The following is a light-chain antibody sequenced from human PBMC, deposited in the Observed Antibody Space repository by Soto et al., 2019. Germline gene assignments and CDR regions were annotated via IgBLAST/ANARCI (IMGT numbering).Light chain of an antibody. Sequence: QMTQSPSSLSASIGDTVTITCRASQGIGVRLAWFQQKPGQAPKYLIQSASTLQSGVPSRFSGSGSGTEFILTINSLQPEDVAIYYCLQVNSFPRTFGQGTRVDLK. V-gene: IGKV1-12*01. CDR2: SAS. J-gene: IGKJ1*01. CDR3: LQVNSFPRT. CDR1: QGIGVR.